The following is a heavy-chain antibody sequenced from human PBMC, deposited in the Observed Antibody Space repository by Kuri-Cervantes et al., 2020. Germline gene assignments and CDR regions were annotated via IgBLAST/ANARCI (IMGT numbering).Heavy chain of an antibody. J-gene: IGHJ6*02. V-gene: IGHV3-30*04. CDR2: ISSDGRNK. Sequence: GGSLRLSCAASGFTFSSYALHWVRQAPGKGLEWVALISSDGRNKFYGDSMKGRFTISRDNSKNTLYLQMNSLRAEDTAVYYCAKEMRYAFFYGMDVWGQGTTVTVSS. CDR1: GFTFSSYA. CDR3: AKEMRYAFFYGMDV. D-gene: IGHD3-16*01.